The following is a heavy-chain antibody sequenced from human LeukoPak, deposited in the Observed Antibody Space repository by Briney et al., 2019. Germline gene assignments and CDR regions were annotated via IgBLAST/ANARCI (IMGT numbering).Heavy chain of an antibody. J-gene: IGHJ4*02. CDR3: AKDPTHFRVWDDYDTNILSH. D-gene: IGHD4/OR15-4a*01. Sequence: ASVKVSCKASGYTFTSYDINWVRQATGQGLEWMGWMNPNSGNTGYAQKFQGRVTITRNTSISTAYMELSSLRSEDTAVYYCAKDPTHFRVWDDYDTNILSHWGQGTLVTVSS. CDR2: MNPNSGNT. CDR1: GYTFTSYD. V-gene: IGHV1-8*03.